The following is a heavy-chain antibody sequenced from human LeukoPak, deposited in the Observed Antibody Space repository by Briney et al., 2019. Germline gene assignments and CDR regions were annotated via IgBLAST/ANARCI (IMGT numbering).Heavy chain of an antibody. CDR3: ARGESMVRGVRYYYYYMDV. CDR2: INTNTGNP. CDR1: GYTFTSYA. Sequence: ASVKVSCKASGYTFTSYAMNWVRQAPGQGLEWMGWINTNTGNPTYAQGFTGRFVLSLDTSVSTAYLQISSLKAEDTAVYYCARGESMVRGVRYYYYYMDVWGKGTTVTVSS. D-gene: IGHD3-10*01. V-gene: IGHV7-4-1*02. J-gene: IGHJ6*03.